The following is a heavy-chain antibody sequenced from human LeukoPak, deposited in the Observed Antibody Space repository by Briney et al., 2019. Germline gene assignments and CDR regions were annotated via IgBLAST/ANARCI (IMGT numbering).Heavy chain of an antibody. D-gene: IGHD3-10*01. Sequence: SETLSLTCTVSGGSISSYYWSWIRQPAGKGLEWIGRIYSSGSTNYNPSLRSRVTMSVDTSKNQVSLKLSSVTAADTAVYYRAREYGSYYYYGMDVWGQGTTVTVSS. CDR1: GGSISSYY. CDR3: AREYGSYYYYGMDV. J-gene: IGHJ6*02. CDR2: IYSSGST. V-gene: IGHV4-4*07.